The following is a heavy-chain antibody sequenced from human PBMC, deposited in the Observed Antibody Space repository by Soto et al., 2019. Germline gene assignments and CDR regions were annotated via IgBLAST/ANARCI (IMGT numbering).Heavy chain of an antibody. CDR1: GFTFSNYE. CDR2: ISNNGAHP. CDR3: ARRGYGSRWPNVYLDV. V-gene: IGHV3-64*01. D-gene: IGHD6-13*01. Sequence: SGGGLVQPGGSLRLSCAASGFTFSNYEMHWVRQAPGKGLEYVSGISNNGAHPDYATSVKGRFTISRDNSENTLYLQLGSLRGEDMAIYYGARRGYGSRWPNVYLDVWGKGTTVTVSS. J-gene: IGHJ6*03.